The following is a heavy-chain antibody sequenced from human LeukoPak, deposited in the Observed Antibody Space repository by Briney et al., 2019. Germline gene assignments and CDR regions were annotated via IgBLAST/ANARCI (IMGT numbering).Heavy chain of an antibody. J-gene: IGHJ4*02. V-gene: IGHV3-30*03. CDR3: ARADYDSSGYSDY. CDR1: GFTFSSYG. Sequence: GGSLRLSCAASGFTFSSYGVHWVRQAPGKGLEWVAVISYDGSNKYYADSVKGRFTISRDNSKNTLYLQMNSLRAEDTAVYYCARADYDSSGYSDYWGQGTLVTVSS. D-gene: IGHD3-22*01. CDR2: ISYDGSNK.